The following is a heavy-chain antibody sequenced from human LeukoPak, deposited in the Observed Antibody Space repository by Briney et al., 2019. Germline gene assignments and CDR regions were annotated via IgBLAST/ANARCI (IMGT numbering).Heavy chain of an antibody. V-gene: IGHV1-58*02. D-gene: IGHD4-17*01. Sequence: GASVKVSCKASGFTFTSSAMQWVRQARGQRLEWIGWIVVGSGNTNYAQKFQERVTITRDMSTSTAYMELSSLRSEDTAVYYCARESMDGDYSRKMYYYYGMDVWGQGTTVTVSS. CDR3: ARESMDGDYSRKMYYYYGMDV. J-gene: IGHJ6*02. CDR1: GFTFTSSA. CDR2: IVVGSGNT.